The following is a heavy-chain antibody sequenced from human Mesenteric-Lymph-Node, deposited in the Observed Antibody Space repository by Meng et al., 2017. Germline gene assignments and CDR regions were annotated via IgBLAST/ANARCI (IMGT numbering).Heavy chain of an antibody. Sequence: QVQLQQWGAGLLKPSETLSLTCAVYGGSFSGYYWSWIRQPPGKGLEWIGEINHSGSTNYNPSLKSRVTMSLDTSKNQFSLTLTSVTAADTAVYYCARANGDYDVTWFDPWGQGTLVTVSS. D-gene: IGHD4-17*01. CDR1: GGSFSGYY. CDR3: ARANGDYDVTWFDP. CDR2: INHSGST. V-gene: IGHV4-34*01. J-gene: IGHJ5*02.